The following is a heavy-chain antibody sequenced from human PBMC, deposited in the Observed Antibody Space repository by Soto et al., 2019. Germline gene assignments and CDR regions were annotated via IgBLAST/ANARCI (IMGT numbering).Heavy chain of an antibody. CDR1: GYTFTSYD. Sequence: ASVKVSCKASGYTFTSYDINWVLQATGQGLEWMGWMNPNSGNTGYAQKFQGRVTMTRNTSISTAYMELSSLRSEDTAVYYCARVGDIVVVPAATPHDSDDAFGIWGQGTMVTVSS. CDR3: ARVGDIVVVPAATPHDSDDAFGI. CDR2: MNPNSGNT. J-gene: IGHJ3*02. V-gene: IGHV1-8*01. D-gene: IGHD2-2*01.